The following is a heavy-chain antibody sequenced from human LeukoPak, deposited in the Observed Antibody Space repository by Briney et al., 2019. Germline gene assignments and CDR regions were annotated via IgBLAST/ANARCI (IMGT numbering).Heavy chain of an antibody. V-gene: IGHV3-21*01. D-gene: IGHD1-14*01. CDR2: ISSSSSYI. Sequence: GGSLRLSCAASGFTFSSYSMNWVRQAPGKGLEWVSSISSSSSYIYYADSVKGRFTISRDNAKNTLYLQMNSLGPEDTAVYYCGREIEAPGKTLDYWGQGTLVTVSS. J-gene: IGHJ4*02. CDR3: GREIEAPGKTLDY. CDR1: GFTFSSYS.